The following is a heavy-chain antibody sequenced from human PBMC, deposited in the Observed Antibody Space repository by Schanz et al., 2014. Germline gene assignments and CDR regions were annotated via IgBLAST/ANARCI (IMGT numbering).Heavy chain of an antibody. Sequence: VQLVESGGGVVQPGRSLRLSCAASGFTFSKYGMHWVRQAPGKGLVWVSRTSNDGSFTTFADSVKGRFTISRDNAKNTLYLQMNSLRAEDTAVYYCVRDTDYHFDYWGQGTLVTVSS. CDR1: GFTFSKYG. J-gene: IGHJ4*02. V-gene: IGHV3-74*01. CDR2: TSNDGSFT. D-gene: IGHD4-17*01. CDR3: VRDTDYHFDY.